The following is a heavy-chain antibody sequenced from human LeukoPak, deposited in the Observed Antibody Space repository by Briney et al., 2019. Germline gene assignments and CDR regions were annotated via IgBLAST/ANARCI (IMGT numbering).Heavy chain of an antibody. CDR1: GFSFSSYV. CDR3: TTDLAATPNWFDP. J-gene: IGHJ5*02. CDR2: IKSKTDGGTT. V-gene: IGHV3-15*01. Sequence: SGGSLRLSCAASGFSFSSYVMNWVRQAPGKGLEWVGRIKSKTDGGTTDYAAPVKGRFTISRDDSKNTLYLQMNSLKTEDTAVYYCTTDLAATPNWFDPWGQGTLVTVSS. D-gene: IGHD6-13*01.